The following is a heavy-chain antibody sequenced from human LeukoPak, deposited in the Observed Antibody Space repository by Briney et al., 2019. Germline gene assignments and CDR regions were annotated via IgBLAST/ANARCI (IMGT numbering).Heavy chain of an antibody. D-gene: IGHD2-2*02. V-gene: IGHV5-10-1*01. CDR3: ARQGPSGHYTCYYDMDV. J-gene: IGHJ6*02. CDR2: IDPNDGYT. Sequence: AESLKISCQGSGYSFTTFWISWVRQMPGQGLEWMGRIDPNDGYTNYSPAFQGHVTISVDKSISTAYVQWSSLKASDTAMYYCARQGPSGHYTCYYDMDVWGRGTTVTVSS. CDR1: GYSFTTFW.